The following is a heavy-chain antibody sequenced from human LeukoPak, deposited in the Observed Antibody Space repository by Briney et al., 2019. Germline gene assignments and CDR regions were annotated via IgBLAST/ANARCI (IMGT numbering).Heavy chain of an antibody. CDR1: GGSISSSSYY. J-gene: IGHJ4*02. V-gene: IGHV4-39*07. Sequence: SKTLSLTCTVSGGSISSSSYYWGWIRQPPGKGLEWIGSINYSGSTYYSPSLKSRVTISVDTSKNQFSLKVSSVTAADTAVYHCARAHYDSSGYYFDYWGQGTLVTVSS. CDR3: ARAHYDSSGYYFDY. CDR2: INYSGST. D-gene: IGHD3-22*01.